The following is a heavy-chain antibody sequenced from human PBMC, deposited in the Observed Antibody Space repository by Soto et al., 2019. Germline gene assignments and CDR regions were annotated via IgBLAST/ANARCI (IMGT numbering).Heavy chain of an antibody. CDR2: INPSGGST. CDR1: GYTFTSYY. V-gene: IGHV1-46*01. D-gene: IGHD2-8*01. CDR3: ARDTSYCTNGVCYPGPFDY. Sequence: XSVNVSCKASGYTFTSYYMHWVRQAPGQGLEWMGIINPSGGSTSYAQKFQGRVTMTRDTSTSTVYMELSSLRSEDTAVYYCARDTSYCTNGVCYPGPFDYWGQGTLVTVSS. J-gene: IGHJ4*02.